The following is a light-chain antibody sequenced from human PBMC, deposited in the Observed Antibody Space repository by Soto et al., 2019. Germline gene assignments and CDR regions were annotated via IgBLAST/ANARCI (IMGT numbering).Light chain of an antibody. Sequence: VLTQSPDTLSVSPGERATLSCRASQRISSNLAWYQQKPGQAPRLLIYGASTRATGVPARFSGSGSETDFTLTISNLQSEDCAVYYCQHYSNWPPYTFGQGTKVDIK. CDR2: GAS. V-gene: IGKV3D-15*01. J-gene: IGKJ2*01. CDR1: QRISSN. CDR3: QHYSNWPPYT.